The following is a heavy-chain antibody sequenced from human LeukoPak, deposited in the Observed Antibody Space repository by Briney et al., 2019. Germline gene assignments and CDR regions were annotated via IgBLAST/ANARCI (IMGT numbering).Heavy chain of an antibody. CDR2: IYHSGDT. CDR1: GGSISSGSYY. D-gene: IGHD5-12*01. V-gene: IGHV4-61*01. J-gene: IGHJ5*02. CDR3: ARGGYSGSDWTT. Sequence: PSETLSLTCTVSGGSISSGSYYWSWIRQPPGKGLEWIGCIYHSGDTRYNPSLKSRVTISVDTSKSQFSLKVSSVTAADTAVYYCARGGYSGSDWTTWGQGTLVTVSS.